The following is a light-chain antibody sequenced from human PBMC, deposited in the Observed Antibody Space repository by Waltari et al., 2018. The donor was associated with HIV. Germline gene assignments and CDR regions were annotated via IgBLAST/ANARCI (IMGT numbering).Light chain of an antibody. CDR3: QQRYNWIT. V-gene: IGKV1-5*03. J-gene: IGKJ5*01. CDR1: QSFSSW. Sequence: DIQMTQSPSTLSASVGDRVTITCRASQSFSSWLAWYQQKPGKAPKLLIYKASSLESGVPARFSGSGSGTDFTLTISSLEPEDFAVYYCQQRYNWITFGQGTRLEIK. CDR2: KAS.